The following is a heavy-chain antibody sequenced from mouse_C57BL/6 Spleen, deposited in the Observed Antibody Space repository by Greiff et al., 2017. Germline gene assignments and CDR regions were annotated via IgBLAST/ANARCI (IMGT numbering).Heavy chain of an antibody. CDR3: VPRGYDAMNY. J-gene: IGHJ4*01. CDR2: IDPEDGDT. V-gene: IGHV14-1*01. CDR1: GFNIKDYY. Sequence: EVQLQQSGAELVRPGASVKLSCTASGFNIKDYYMHWVKQRPEQGLEWIGRIDPEDGDTEYAPKFQGKATMTADTSSNTAYLQLSSLTSEDTAVYYCVPRGYDAMNYWGQGNSDTVSA.